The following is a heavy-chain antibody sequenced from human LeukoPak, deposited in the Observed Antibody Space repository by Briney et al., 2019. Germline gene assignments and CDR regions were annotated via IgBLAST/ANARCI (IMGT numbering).Heavy chain of an antibody. CDR1: GGSISSGGYY. CDR2: IYHSGST. D-gene: IGHD6-19*01. Sequence: PSQTLSLTCTVSGGSISSGGYYWSWIRQPPGKGLEWIGYIYHSGSTYYNPSLKSRVTISVDRSKNQFSLKLSSVTAADTAVYYCARDRIMAVAGTGGVVDYWGQGTLVTVSS. CDR3: ARDRIMAVAGTGGVVDY. V-gene: IGHV4-30-2*01. J-gene: IGHJ4*02.